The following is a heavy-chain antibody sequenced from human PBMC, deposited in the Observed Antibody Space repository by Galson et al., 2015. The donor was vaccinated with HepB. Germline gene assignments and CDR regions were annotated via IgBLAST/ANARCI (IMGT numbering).Heavy chain of an antibody. CDR1: GFTVSSNY. V-gene: IGHV3-53*01. Sequence: SLRLSCAASGFTVSSNYMSWVRQAPGKGLEWVSVIYSGGSTYYADSVKGRFTISRDNSKNTLYLQMNSLRAEDTAVYYCARVDGEYSSSWYFDPWGQGTLVTVSS. CDR3: ARVDGEYSSSWYFDP. D-gene: IGHD6-13*01. CDR2: IYSGGST. J-gene: IGHJ5*02.